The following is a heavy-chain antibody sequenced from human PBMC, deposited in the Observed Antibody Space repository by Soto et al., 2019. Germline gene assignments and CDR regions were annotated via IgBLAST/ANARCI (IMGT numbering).Heavy chain of an antibody. CDR3: AKGRRNTF. CDR2: INPDRGAT. D-gene: IGHD1-1*01. J-gene: IGHJ4*02. Sequence: QVQLLQSGAEVKKPGASVKISCKASGYTFSIDYLSWVRRAPGRGLQWMGKINPDRGATTYAQSFQGRVSITSDASTGTVYMELSSLTSDDTAVYNCAKGRRNTFWGQGTLVSVSS. CDR1: GYTFSIDY. V-gene: IGHV1-46*01.